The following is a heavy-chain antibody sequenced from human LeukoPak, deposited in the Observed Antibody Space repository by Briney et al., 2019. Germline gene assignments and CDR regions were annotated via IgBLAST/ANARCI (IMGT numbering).Heavy chain of an antibody. Sequence: GGSLRLSCAASGFTFSSYGMQWVRQAPGKGLEWVAVIWYDGSNKYYADSVKGRFTISRDNSKNTLYLQMNSLRAEDTAVYYCAKDLTEGVLSMDVWGQGTTVTVS. D-gene: IGHD3-9*01. J-gene: IGHJ6*02. CDR2: IWYDGSNK. V-gene: IGHV3-33*06. CDR3: AKDLTEGVLSMDV. CDR1: GFTFSSYG.